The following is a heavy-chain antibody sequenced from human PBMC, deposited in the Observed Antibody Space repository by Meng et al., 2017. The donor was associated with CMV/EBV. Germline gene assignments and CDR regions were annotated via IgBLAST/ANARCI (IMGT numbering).Heavy chain of an antibody. CDR1: GGTFSSHA. J-gene: IGHJ6*02. Sequence: SSVTVSCKASGGTFSSHAISWVRQAPGQGLEWMGGIMPIFGTANYAQKFQGRVTITTDESTSTAYMELSSLRSEDTAVYYCARHIDGYNPFYYYYYGMDVWGQGTTVTVSS. V-gene: IGHV1-69*05. D-gene: IGHD5-24*01. CDR3: ARHIDGYNPFYYYYYGMDV. CDR2: IMPIFGTA.